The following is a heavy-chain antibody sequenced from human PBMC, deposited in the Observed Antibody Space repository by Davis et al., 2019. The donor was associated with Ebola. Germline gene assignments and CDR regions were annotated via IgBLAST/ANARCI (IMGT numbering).Heavy chain of an antibody. CDR3: ARVRLYNYYYGMDV. CDR2: INHSGSN. V-gene: IGHV4-39*07. CDR1: GGSISSSSYY. J-gene: IGHJ6*04. D-gene: IGHD4-17*01. Sequence: PSETLSLTCTVFGGSISSSSYYWGWIRQPPGKGLEWIGEINHSGSNNYNPSLKSRVTTSVDTSKSQFSLKLSSVTAADTAVYYCARVRLYNYYYGMDVWGKGTTVTVSS.